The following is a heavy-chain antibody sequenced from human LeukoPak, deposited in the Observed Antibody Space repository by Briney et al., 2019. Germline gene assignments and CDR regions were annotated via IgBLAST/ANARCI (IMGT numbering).Heavy chain of an antibody. CDR1: GYTFATYG. V-gene: IGHV1-18*01. Sequence: ASVKVSCKASGYTFATYGISWVRQAPGQGLEWMGWISAYNGDTNYAQKLQGRDTMTTDTPTSTAYMELRSLRSDDTAVYYCARGAAQRVLDAFDIWGQGTMVTVSS. J-gene: IGHJ3*02. CDR2: ISAYNGDT. D-gene: IGHD3-10*01. CDR3: ARGAAQRVLDAFDI.